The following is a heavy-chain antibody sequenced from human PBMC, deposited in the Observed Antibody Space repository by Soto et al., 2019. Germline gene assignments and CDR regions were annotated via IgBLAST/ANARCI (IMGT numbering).Heavy chain of an antibody. CDR1: GFTFNIYG. CDR2: ISYDGSNQ. J-gene: IGHJ4*02. Sequence: GGSLRLCCAASGFTFNIYGMHGVRQAPDKGLEWVALISYDGSNQYYADSVKGRFTISRDNSKNTLFLQMNSLRADDTAVYYCAKDQASGQGSFDSWGQGTLVTVSS. V-gene: IGHV3-30*18. CDR3: AKDQASGQGSFDS.